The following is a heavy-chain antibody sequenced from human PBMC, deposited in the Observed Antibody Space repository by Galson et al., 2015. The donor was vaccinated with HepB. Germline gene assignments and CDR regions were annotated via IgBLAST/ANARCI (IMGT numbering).Heavy chain of an antibody. CDR2: ISWNSGSI. D-gene: IGHD6-19*01. V-gene: IGHV3-9*01. CDR3: ARVGRRGIAVAGTDY. Sequence: SLRLSCAASGFTFDDYAMHWVRQAPGKGLEWVSGISWNSGSIGYADSVKGRFTISRDNAKNSLYLQMNSLRAEDTAVYYCARVGRRGIAVAGTDYWGQGTLVTVSS. J-gene: IGHJ4*02. CDR1: GFTFDDYA.